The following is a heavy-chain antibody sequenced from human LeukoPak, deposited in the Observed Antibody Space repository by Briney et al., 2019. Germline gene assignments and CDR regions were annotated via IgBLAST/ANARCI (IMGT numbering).Heavy chain of an antibody. Sequence: GGSLRLSCAASGFTFSTDNMNWVRQAPGKGLEWVSSISSSSSYIYYADSVKGRFTIPRDNAKNSLYLQMNSLRAEDTAVYYCAELGITMIGGVWGKGTTVTISS. CDR1: GFTFSTDN. V-gene: IGHV3-21*01. D-gene: IGHD3-10*02. CDR2: ISSSSSYI. J-gene: IGHJ6*04. CDR3: AELGITMIGGV.